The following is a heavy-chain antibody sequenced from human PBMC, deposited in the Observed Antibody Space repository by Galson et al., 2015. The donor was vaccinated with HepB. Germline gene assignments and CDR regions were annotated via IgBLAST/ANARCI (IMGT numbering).Heavy chain of an antibody. CDR3: ARDGSGYVGGGGMDV. D-gene: IGHD5-12*01. V-gene: IGHV4-59*01. J-gene: IGHJ6*02. CDR2: IYCSGNT. CDR1: GVSIRSYY. Sequence: ETLSLTCTVSGVSIRSYYWSWIRQPPGKGLEWIGHIYCSGNTNYNPSLKSRVTISVDTSKNQFSLKLSSVTAADTAVYYCARDGSGYVGGGGMDVWGQGTTVTVSS.